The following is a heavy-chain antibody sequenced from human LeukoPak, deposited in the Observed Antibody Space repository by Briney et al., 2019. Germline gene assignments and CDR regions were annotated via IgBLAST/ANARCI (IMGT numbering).Heavy chain of an antibody. Sequence: SVKVSCKASGGTFSSYAISWVRQAPGQGLEWMGGIIPIFGTANYAQKFQGRVTITADESTSTAYMELSSLRSEDTAVYYCARGGIAAAGTTGRILDYWGQGTLVTVSS. D-gene: IGHD6-13*01. CDR3: ARGGIAAAGTTGRILDY. J-gene: IGHJ4*02. CDR2: IIPIFGTA. CDR1: GGTFSSYA. V-gene: IGHV1-69*13.